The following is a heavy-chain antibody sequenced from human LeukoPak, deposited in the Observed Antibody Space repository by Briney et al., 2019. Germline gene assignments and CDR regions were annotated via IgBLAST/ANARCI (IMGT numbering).Heavy chain of an antibody. Sequence: SETLSLTCTVSGGSISSSTYYWGWIRQPPGKGLEWIGSIYYSGSTYYNPSLKSRVTIPVDTSKNQFSLKLSSVTAADTAVYYCARGPRWLQDYFNYWGQGTLVTVSS. CDR2: IYYSGST. V-gene: IGHV4-39*07. CDR1: GGSISSSTYY. D-gene: IGHD5-24*01. J-gene: IGHJ4*02. CDR3: ARGPRWLQDYFNY.